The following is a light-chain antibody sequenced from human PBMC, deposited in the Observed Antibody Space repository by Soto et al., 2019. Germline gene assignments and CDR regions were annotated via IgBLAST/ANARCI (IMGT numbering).Light chain of an antibody. V-gene: IGKV3-20*01. CDR1: QSVSANY. CDR2: GAS. CDR3: QQYGSSPFT. J-gene: IGKJ2*01. Sequence: EIVLTQSPGTLSLSPGESATLSCRASQSVSANYLAWYQQKPGQAPRLLIYGASSRATGIPDRFSGSGSETDFTLTIIRLEPEAFAVYYCQQYGSSPFTFGPGTKLEIK.